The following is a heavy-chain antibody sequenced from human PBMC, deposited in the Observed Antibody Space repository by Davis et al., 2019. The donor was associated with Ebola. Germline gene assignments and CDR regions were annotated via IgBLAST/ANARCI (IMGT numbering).Heavy chain of an antibody. CDR3: ARPYCTSPSCTLSYFDY. D-gene: IGHD2-2*01. Sequence: GESLNISCAASGFTFPSYTMHWVRQAPGKGLDWVALISYDGTSKFYADSVKGRFTISRENSKNTLYLHMNSLRDDDTAVYYCARPYCTSPSCTLSYFDYWGQGTLVTVSS. V-gene: IGHV3-30*04. CDR2: ISYDGTSK. CDR1: GFTFPSYT. J-gene: IGHJ4*02.